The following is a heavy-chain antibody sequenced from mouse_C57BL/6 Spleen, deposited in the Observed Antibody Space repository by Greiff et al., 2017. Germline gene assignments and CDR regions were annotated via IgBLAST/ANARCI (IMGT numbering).Heavy chain of an antibody. CDR1: GYAFSSSW. J-gene: IGHJ1*03. CDR3: ARLYYYGSSPYWYFDV. Sequence: LQESGPELVKPGASVKISCKASGYAFSSSWMNWVKQRPGKGLEWIGRIYPGDGDTNYTGKFKGKATLTADKSSSTAYMQLSSLTSEDSAVYFCARLYYYGSSPYWYFDVWGTGTTVTVSS. CDR2: IYPGDGDT. D-gene: IGHD1-1*01. V-gene: IGHV1-82*01.